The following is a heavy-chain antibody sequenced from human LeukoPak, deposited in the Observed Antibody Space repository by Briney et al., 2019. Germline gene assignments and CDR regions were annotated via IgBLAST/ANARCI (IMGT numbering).Heavy chain of an antibody. D-gene: IGHD4-17*01. CDR3: AKDGNDDYGDYDDAFDI. CDR1: GFTFSSYE. Sequence: PGGSLRLSCAASGFTFSSYEVNWVRQAPGKGLEWVSYISSSGSTIYYADSVKGRFTISRDNSKNTLYLQMNSLRAEDTAVYYCAKDGNDDYGDYDDAFDIWGQGTMVTVSS. V-gene: IGHV3-48*03. J-gene: IGHJ3*02. CDR2: ISSSGSTI.